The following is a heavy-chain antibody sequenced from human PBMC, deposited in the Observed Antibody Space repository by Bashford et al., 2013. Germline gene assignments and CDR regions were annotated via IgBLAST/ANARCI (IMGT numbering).Heavy chain of an antibody. J-gene: IGHJ6*03. CDR1: GYTFTDYY. V-gene: IGHV1-46*01. Sequence: ASVKVSCKASGYTFTDYYMHWVRQAPGQGLEWMGWLNPSGGSTSYAQKFQGRVTMTRDTSTSTAYMELSSLRSEDTAVYYCARDRRDHYSSSWYNDYYYYYYMDVWGKGTTVTVSS. CDR3: ARDRRDHYSSSWYNDYYYYYYMDV. D-gene: IGHD6-13*01. CDR2: LNPSGGST.